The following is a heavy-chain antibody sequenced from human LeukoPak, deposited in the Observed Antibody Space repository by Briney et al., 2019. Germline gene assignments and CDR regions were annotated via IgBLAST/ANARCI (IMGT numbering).Heavy chain of an antibody. V-gene: IGHV1-2*02. Sequence: ASVKVSCKASGYTFTSYGINWVRQAPGQGLEWMGWINPNSGGTNYAQKFQGRVTMTRDTSISTAYMELSRLRSDDTAVYYCARAVITSYYFDYWGQGTLVTVSS. D-gene: IGHD3-22*01. CDR1: GYTFTSYG. CDR2: INPNSGGT. J-gene: IGHJ4*02. CDR3: ARAVITSYYFDY.